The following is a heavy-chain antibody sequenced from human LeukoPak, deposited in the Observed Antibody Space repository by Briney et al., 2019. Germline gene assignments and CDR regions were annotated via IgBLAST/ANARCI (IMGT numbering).Heavy chain of an antibody. J-gene: IGHJ4*02. D-gene: IGHD3-16*01. CDR3: AKGYYNYVWGSYYFAN. Sequence: PGGSLRPSCAASGFTFSSYAMSWVRQAPGKGLEWVSAISGSGGSTYYADSVKGRFTISRDNSRDTLYLQMNSLRAEDTAVYYCAKGYYNYVWGSYYFANWGQGTLVTVSS. V-gene: IGHV3-23*01. CDR1: GFTFSSYA. CDR2: ISGSGGST.